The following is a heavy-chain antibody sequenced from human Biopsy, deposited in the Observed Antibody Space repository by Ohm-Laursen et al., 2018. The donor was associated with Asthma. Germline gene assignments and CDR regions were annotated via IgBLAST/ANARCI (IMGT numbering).Heavy chain of an antibody. V-gene: IGHV1-18*01. D-gene: IGHD3-10*01. CDR3: ARAVDYSHYYGIDV. CDR1: GYTFNSAG. J-gene: IGHJ6*02. CDR2: ISVYNGNT. Sequence: ASVNVSCKTSGYTFNSAGITWVRQAPGQGLEWMGWISVYNGNTKVAQKLQDRVTMITDTSTRTAYMELRSLRSHDTAVYFCARAVDYSHYYGIDVWGQGTTVTVS.